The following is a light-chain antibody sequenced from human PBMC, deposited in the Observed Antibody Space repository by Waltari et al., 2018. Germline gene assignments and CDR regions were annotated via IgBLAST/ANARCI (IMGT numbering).Light chain of an antibody. J-gene: IGKJ4*01. CDR3: QQRSNWPPLT. CDR1: QSVSSY. Sequence: EIVFTQSPATLSLSPGDRATLSCRASQSVSSYLAWYQQKPGQAPRLLIYDASNRATGIPARFSGSGSGTDFTLTISSLEPEDFAVYYCQQRSNWPPLTFGGGTKVEIK. CDR2: DAS. V-gene: IGKV3-11*01.